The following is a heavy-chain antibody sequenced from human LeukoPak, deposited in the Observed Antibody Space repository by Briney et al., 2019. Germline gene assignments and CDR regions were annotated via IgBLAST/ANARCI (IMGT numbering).Heavy chain of an antibody. CDR2: INTDGSST. CDR1: GFTFSTFS. CDR3: LRDVIR. D-gene: IGHD2/OR15-2a*01. V-gene: IGHV3-74*01. J-gene: IGHJ4*02. Sequence: GGSLRLSCAASGFTFSTFSMHWVRQAPGKGLVWVSHINTDGSSTDYADSVRGRFTISRDNAKNTLYLQMNSLRADDTAVYYCLRDVIRRGRGILVTVSS.